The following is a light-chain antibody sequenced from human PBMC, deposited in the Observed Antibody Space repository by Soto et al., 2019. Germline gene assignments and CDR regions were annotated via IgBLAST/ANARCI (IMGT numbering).Light chain of an antibody. J-gene: IGKJ3*01. CDR2: DTS. V-gene: IGKV3-11*01. CDR3: QQRRNWVS. CDR1: QSVDTY. Sequence: IPLTQSPAILSLSPGQRATLSCTVSQSVDTYIAWYQQRPGQPPRLLIHDTSHRASGVPARFRGSGSGTDFTLIITSLEPEDFGVYFCQQRRNWVSFGPGTRL.